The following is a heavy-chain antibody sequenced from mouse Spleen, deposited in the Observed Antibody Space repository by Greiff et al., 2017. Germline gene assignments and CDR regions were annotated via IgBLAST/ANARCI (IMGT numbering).Heavy chain of an antibody. Sequence: VQLQQSGAELARPGASVKMSCKASGYTFTSYTMHWVKQRPGQGLEWIGDIYPGGGYTNYNEKFKGKATLTADKSSSTAYMQFSSLTSEDSAIYYCARETIYYGNYGYFDVWGAGTTVTVSS. CDR2: IYPGGGYT. J-gene: IGHJ1*01. CDR1: GYTFTSYT. D-gene: IGHD2-1*01. CDR3: ARETIYYGNYGYFDV. V-gene: IGHV1-4*01.